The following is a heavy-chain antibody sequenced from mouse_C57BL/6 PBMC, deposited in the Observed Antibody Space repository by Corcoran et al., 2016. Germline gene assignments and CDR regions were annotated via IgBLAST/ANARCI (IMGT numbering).Heavy chain of an antibody. D-gene: IGHD1-1*01. Sequence: EVQLQQSGPELVKPGASVKIPCKASGYTFTDYNMDWVKQSHGKSLEWIGDINPNNGGTIYNQKFKGKATLTVDKSSSTAYMELRSLTSEDPAVYYCARGPNYYGSSYYAMDYWGQGTSVTVSS. V-gene: IGHV1-18*01. CDR3: ARGPNYYGSSYYAMDY. CDR2: INPNNGGT. CDR1: GYTFTDYN. J-gene: IGHJ4*01.